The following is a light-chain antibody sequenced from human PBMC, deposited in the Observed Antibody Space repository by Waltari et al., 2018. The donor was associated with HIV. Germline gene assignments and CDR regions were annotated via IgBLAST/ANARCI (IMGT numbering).Light chain of an antibody. CDR2: EVT. V-gene: IGLV2-23*02. CDR1: SSDVGRYNL. Sequence: QSALTQPASVSGSPGQSITISCTGTSSDVGRYNLVSWYQHHPGKAPKLLIFEVTKGPSGVSNRFSGSKSGNTASLTISGLQADDEADYYCCSYAGSSAFVFGTGTKVTVL. J-gene: IGLJ1*01. CDR3: CSYAGSSAFV.